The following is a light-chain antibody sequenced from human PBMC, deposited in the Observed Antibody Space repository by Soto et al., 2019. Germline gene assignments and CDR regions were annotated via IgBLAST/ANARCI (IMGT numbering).Light chain of an antibody. CDR3: LLSYNGPYV. CDR1: TGAVTNGHY. J-gene: IGLJ1*01. V-gene: IGLV7-46*01. Sequence: QAVVTQEPSLTVSPGGTVTLTFGSRTGAVTNGHYPYWFQQKPGQAPRTLIYDTTNRHSWTPARFSGSLLGGKAALTLPGAQPEDEAEYYCLLSYNGPYVFGTGTKVTVL. CDR2: DTT.